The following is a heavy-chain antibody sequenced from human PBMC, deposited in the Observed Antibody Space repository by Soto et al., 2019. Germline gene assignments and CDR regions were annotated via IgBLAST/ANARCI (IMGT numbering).Heavy chain of an antibody. J-gene: IGHJ4*02. CDR2: INAGSGNT. D-gene: IGHD1-26*01. V-gene: IGHV1-3*01. CDR1: GYTFTGFS. CDR3: GRVLSGSYFDDSDF. Sequence: ASVKVSCKASGYTFTGFSLHWVRQAPGQRLEWMGWINAGSGNTKYSQKFQGRVTITRDTSASTAYMELSSLTSDDTAVYYCGRVLSGSYFDDSDFWGQGTLVTVSS.